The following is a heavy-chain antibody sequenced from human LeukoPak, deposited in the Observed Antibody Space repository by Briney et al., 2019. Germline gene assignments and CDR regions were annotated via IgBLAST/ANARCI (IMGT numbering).Heavy chain of an antibody. D-gene: IGHD2-21*02. J-gene: IGHJ4*02. CDR3: ASAGNAYCGGDCYSRYYFDY. CDR2: IYYSGST. Sequence: SETLSLTCTVSGGSISSYYWSWIRQPPGKGLEWIGYIYYSGSTNYNPSLKSRVTISVDTSKNQFSLRLSSVTAADTAVYYCASAGNAYCGGDCYSRYYFDYWGQGTLVTVSS. V-gene: IGHV4-59*01. CDR1: GGSISSYY.